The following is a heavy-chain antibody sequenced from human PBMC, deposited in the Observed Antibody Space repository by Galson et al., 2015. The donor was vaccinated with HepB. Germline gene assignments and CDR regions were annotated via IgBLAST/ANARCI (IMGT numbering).Heavy chain of an antibody. CDR2: ISYDGDNK. CDR3: ARGGSDEKFDH. Sequence: SLRLSCAASGFTFSQYHMHWVRQAPGKGLEWVTFISYDGDNKMYADSVKGRFTISRDDSKNTLYLQMNSLRPDDTALYYCARGGSDEKFDHWGQGTLVTVSS. D-gene: IGHD3-16*01. J-gene: IGHJ4*02. V-gene: IGHV3-30*01. CDR1: GFTFSQYH.